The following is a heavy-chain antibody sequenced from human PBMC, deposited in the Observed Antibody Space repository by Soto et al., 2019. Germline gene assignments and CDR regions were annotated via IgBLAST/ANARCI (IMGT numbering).Heavy chain of an antibody. D-gene: IGHD3-22*01. CDR1: GFTFTSSA. J-gene: IGHJ6*02. V-gene: IGHV1-58*01. CDR3: AAGHFITMIVLYGMDV. CDR2: IVVGSGNT. Sequence: SVKVSCKASGFTFTSSAVQWVRQARGQRLEWIGWIVVGSGNTNYAQKFQERVTITRDMSTSTAYMELSSLRSEDTAVYYCAAGHFITMIVLYGMDVWGQGTTVTVSS.